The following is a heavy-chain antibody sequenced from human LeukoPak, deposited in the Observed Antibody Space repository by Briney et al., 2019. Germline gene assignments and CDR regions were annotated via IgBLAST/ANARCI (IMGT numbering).Heavy chain of an antibody. J-gene: IGHJ3*02. CDR3: ARLDTAFDI. V-gene: IGHV5-51*01. CDR2: IYPGDSDT. CDR1: GYSFTSSW. Sequence: GESLKISCKGSGYSFTSSWIGWVRHMPGKGLEWMGIIYPGDSDTRYRPSFEGQVTISADKSISSAYLQWSNLKASDTAIYYFARLDTAFDIWSQPTTATVYS. D-gene: IGHD6-25*01.